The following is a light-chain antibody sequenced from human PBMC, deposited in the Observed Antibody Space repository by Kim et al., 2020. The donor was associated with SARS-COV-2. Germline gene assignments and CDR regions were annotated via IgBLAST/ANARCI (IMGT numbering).Light chain of an antibody. V-gene: IGKV4-1*01. J-gene: IGKJ1*01. CDR2: WAS. CDR1: QSVLNRANNKNY. CDR3: QQYYDIPRT. Sequence: ATINCMSSQSVLNRANNKNYLAWYQQKPGQPPKLLIYWASTRQSGVPDRFTGSGSGTDFTLTISSLQAEDVAVYYCQQYYDIPRTFGQGTKVDIK.